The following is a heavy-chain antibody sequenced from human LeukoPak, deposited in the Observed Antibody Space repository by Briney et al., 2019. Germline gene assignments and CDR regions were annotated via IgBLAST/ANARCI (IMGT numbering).Heavy chain of an antibody. CDR2: IRSNNYGGTT. V-gene: IGHV3-49*03. CDR3: ARVDCGGDCSLFDL. J-gene: IGHJ5*02. Sequence: GGSLRLSCTTSGFTFGDFSMSWFRLAPGQGLEWLTFIRSNNYGGTTEYAASVRGRFIMSRDDSKRVAFLQMNSLKTEDTAVYYCARVDCGGDCSLFDLWGRGTLVTVSS. CDR1: GFTFGDFS. D-gene: IGHD2-21*02.